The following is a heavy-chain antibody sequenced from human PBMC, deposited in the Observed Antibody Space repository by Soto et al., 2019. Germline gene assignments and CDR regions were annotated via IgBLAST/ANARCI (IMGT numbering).Heavy chain of an antibody. CDR3: ATDGVEYVVSGLYYFDH. V-gene: IGHV3-30*04. CDR1: GFTLNNYA. Sequence: QVQLVESGGGVVQPGTSLRLSCSASGFTLNNYAMHWVRQVPGKGLEWRAFISYNEKNKYYGDSGRGRFTISRDDSKNTLFLHMNSLRSEDTAVYYCATDGVEYVVSGLYYFDHWGQGTLVTVSS. D-gene: IGHD2-8*02. J-gene: IGHJ4*02. CDR2: ISYNEKNK.